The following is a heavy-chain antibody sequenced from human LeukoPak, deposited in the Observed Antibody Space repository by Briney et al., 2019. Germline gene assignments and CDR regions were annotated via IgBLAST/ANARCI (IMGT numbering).Heavy chain of an antibody. J-gene: IGHJ3*02. Sequence: GGSLTLTCAASGFTFDDYGMSWVRQAPGKGLEWVSGINWNGGSTGYADSVKGRFTISRDNAKNSLYLQMNSLRAEDTAVYYCARYRFVVGATDSFDMWGQGTTVTVSS. CDR3: ARYRFVVGATDSFDM. CDR2: INWNGGST. V-gene: IGHV3-20*04. CDR1: GFTFDDYG. D-gene: IGHD1-26*01.